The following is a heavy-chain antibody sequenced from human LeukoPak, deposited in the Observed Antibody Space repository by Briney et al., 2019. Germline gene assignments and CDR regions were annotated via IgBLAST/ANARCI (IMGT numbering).Heavy chain of an antibody. CDR3: AKSEGITMIVVVITSFDY. V-gene: IGHV3-30*18. CDR1: GFTFRSYA. D-gene: IGHD3-22*01. J-gene: IGHJ4*02. Sequence: GRSLRLSCAASGFTFRSYAMHWVRQAPGKGLEWVAFISNDGSKKYYADSVKGRFTISRDNSKNTLYLQMNSLRAEDTAVYYCAKSEGITMIVVVITSFDYWGQGTLVTVSS. CDR2: ISNDGSKK.